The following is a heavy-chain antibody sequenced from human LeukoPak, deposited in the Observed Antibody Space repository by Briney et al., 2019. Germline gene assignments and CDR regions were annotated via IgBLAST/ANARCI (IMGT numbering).Heavy chain of an antibody. CDR1: GFTFSSYW. D-gene: IGHD1-26*01. CDR3: AKGGGSYLTPCDY. J-gene: IGHJ4*02. Sequence: GGSLRLSCAASGFTFSSYWMSGVRQAPGKGLEWVANIKQDGSEKYYVDSVKGRFTISRDNSKNTLYLQMNSLRAEDTAVYYCAKGGGSYLTPCDYWGQGTLVTVSS. V-gene: IGHV3-7*03. CDR2: IKQDGSEK.